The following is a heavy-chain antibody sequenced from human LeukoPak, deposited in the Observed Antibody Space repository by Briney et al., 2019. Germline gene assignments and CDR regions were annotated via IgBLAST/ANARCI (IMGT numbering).Heavy chain of an antibody. V-gene: IGHV4-34*01. J-gene: IGHJ6*03. CDR1: GGSFSDYY. CDR3: ARGPLRRHYYYYYMDV. CDR2: INHSGSS. Sequence: ETLSLTCAVYGGSFSDYYWNWIRQPPGKGLEWIGEINHSGSSNYNPSLKSRVTISVDTSKNQFSLKLSSVTAADTAVYYCARGPLRRHYYYYYMDVWGKGTTVTVSS.